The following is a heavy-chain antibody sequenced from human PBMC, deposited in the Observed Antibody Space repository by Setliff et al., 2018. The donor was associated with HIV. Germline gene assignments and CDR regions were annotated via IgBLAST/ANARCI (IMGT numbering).Heavy chain of an antibody. Sequence: PSETLSLTCTVSGGSISSYYWSWIRQPPGKGLEWIGYIYYSGSTNYNPSLKSRVTISVDTSKNQFSLKLSSVTAADTAVYNCARGGLIYGDYVLYYFDYWGQGTLVTVSS. V-gene: IGHV4-59*01. J-gene: IGHJ4*02. CDR2: IYYSGST. D-gene: IGHD4-17*01. CDR3: ARGGLIYGDYVLYYFDY. CDR1: GGSISSYY.